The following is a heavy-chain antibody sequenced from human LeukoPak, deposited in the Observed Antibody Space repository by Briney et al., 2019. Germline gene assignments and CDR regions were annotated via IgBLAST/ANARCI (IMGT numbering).Heavy chain of an antibody. CDR2: IYYSGST. J-gene: IGHJ4*02. CDR3: ASGIAAAGNRRYFDY. D-gene: IGHD6-13*01. Sequence: SETLSLTCTVAGGSISSYYWSWIRQPPGKGLEWLGYIYYSGSTNYNPSLKSRVTISVDTSKNQFSLKLSSVTAADTAVYYCASGIAAAGNRRYFDYWGQGTLVTVSS. CDR1: GGSISSYY. V-gene: IGHV4-59*08.